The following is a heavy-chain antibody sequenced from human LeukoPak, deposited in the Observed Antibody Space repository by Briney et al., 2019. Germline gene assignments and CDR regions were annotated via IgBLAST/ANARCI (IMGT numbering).Heavy chain of an antibody. CDR2: ISAYNGNR. CDR3: ARDYPYYYDSSGYYGIDY. Sequence: ASVKVSCKASGYTFTSYGISWVRQAPGQGLEWMGWISAYNGNRNYAQKLQGRVTMTTDTSTSTAYMELRSLRSDDTAVYYCARDYPYYYDSSGYYGIDYWGQGTLVTVSS. D-gene: IGHD3-22*01. CDR1: GYTFTSYG. J-gene: IGHJ4*02. V-gene: IGHV1-18*01.